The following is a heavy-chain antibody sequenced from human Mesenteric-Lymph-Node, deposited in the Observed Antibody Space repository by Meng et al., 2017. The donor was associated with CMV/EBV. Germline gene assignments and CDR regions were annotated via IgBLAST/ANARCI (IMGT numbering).Heavy chain of an antibody. J-gene: IGHJ4*02. CDR2: IYHGGFT. V-gene: IGHV4-38-2*02. D-gene: IGHD5-24*01. CDR1: GYSISSGYY. CDR3: ASGVFDRWLQPAEY. Sequence: SETLSLTCSVSGYSISSGYYWGWIRQPPGKGLEWIGNIYHGGFTYYNPSLEGRDTISVDTSKNHFSLNLTSVTAADTAVYYCASGVFDRWLQPAEYWGQGTLVTVSS.